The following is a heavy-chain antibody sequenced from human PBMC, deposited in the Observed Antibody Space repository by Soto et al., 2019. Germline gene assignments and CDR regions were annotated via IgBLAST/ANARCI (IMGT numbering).Heavy chain of an antibody. CDR1: GYTFTSYY. D-gene: IGHD5-18*01. CDR3: ARDPEGYSYGLYHFDY. Sequence: QVQLVQSGAEVKKPGASVKVSCKASGYTFTSYYMHWVRQAPGQGLEWMGIINPSGGSTSYAQKFQGRVTMTRDTSTSTVYMELSSLRSEDTAVYYCARDPEGYSYGLYHFDYWGQGTLVTVSS. CDR2: INPSGGST. V-gene: IGHV1-46*01. J-gene: IGHJ4*02.